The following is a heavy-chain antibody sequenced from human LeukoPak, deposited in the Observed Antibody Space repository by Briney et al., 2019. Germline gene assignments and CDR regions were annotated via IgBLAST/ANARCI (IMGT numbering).Heavy chain of an antibody. Sequence: SETLSLTCTVSGGSISSYYWSWIRQPPGKGLEWIGYIYTSGSTNYNPSLKSRVTISVDTSKNQSSLKLSSVTAADTAVYYCARQAARMDYYYMDVWGKGTTVTVSS. CDR1: GGSISSYY. CDR2: IYTSGST. D-gene: IGHD5-24*01. CDR3: ARQAARMDYYYMDV. V-gene: IGHV4-4*09. J-gene: IGHJ6*03.